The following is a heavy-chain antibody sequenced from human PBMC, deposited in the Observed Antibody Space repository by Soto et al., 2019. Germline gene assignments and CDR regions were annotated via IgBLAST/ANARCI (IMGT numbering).Heavy chain of an antibody. CDR2: IYYSGST. Sequence: QVQLQESGPGLVKPSETLSLTCTASGGSISSYYWSWIRQPPGKGLEWIGYIYYSGSTNYNPSLKSRVTISVDTSKNQFSLKLSSVTAADTAVYYCARGSPNSGSQPSLRYWGQGTLVTVSS. J-gene: IGHJ4*02. D-gene: IGHD1-26*01. V-gene: IGHV4-59*01. CDR3: ARGSPNSGSQPSLRY. CDR1: GGSISSYY.